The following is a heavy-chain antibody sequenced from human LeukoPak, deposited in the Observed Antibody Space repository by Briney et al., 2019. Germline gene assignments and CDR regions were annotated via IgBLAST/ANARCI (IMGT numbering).Heavy chain of an antibody. Sequence: ASVILSWKDTGYTFTGFPMHWVPQAPGQVLEWMAWINPNSGGTNYAQKFQGRVTMTRDTSISTAYMELSRLRSDDTAVYYCARVKSGSYALGAFDIWGQGTMVTVSS. J-gene: IGHJ3*02. CDR3: ARVKSGSYALGAFDI. CDR1: GYTFTGFP. V-gene: IGHV1-2*02. D-gene: IGHD1-26*01. CDR2: INPNSGGT.